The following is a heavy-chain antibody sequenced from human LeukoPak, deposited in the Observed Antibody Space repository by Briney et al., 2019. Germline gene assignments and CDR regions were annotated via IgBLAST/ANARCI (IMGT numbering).Heavy chain of an antibody. CDR2: IWYDGSNK. J-gene: IGHJ4*02. D-gene: IGHD1-26*01. CDR1: GFTFSSYG. CDR3: ARGGSGSYRFDY. Sequence: GGSLRLSCAASGFTFSSYGMHWVRQAPGKGLEWVAVIWYDGSNKYYADSVKGRLTISRDNSENTLYLQMNSLRAEDTAVYYCARGGSGSYRFDYWGQGTLVTVSS. V-gene: IGHV3-33*01.